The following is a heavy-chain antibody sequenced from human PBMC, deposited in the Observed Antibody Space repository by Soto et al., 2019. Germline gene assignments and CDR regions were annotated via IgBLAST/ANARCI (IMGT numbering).Heavy chain of an antibody. V-gene: IGHV4-59*01. D-gene: IGHD6-19*01. Sequence: QVQLQESGPGLVKPSETLSLTCTVSGGSISSYYWSWIRQPPGKGLEWIGYIYYRGSTNYNPSLKSRVTISVDTSKNQFSLKLSSVTPADTAVYYCASGGSSGWSRYFDLWGRGTLVTVSS. CDR3: ASGGSSGWSRYFDL. J-gene: IGHJ2*01. CDR1: GGSISSYY. CDR2: IYYRGST.